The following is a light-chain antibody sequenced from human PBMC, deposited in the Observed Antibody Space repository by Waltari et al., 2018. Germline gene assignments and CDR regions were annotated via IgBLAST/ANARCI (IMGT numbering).Light chain of an antibody. CDR3: QQYGSSILYT. CDR1: QSLTKRY. V-gene: IGKV3-20*01. J-gene: IGKJ2*01. CDR2: GAS. Sequence: VLTQSPHTLSLSPGERATLPCWASQSLTKRYVAWYQQKPGQAPSLLIYGASSSAAGITERFSGSGSGTDFTLTISRLEPEDSALYYCQQYGSSILYTFGQGTNLEIK.